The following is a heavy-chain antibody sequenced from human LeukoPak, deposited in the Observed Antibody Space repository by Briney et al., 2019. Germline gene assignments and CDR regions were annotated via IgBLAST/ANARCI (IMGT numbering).Heavy chain of an antibody. CDR3: AKDLRTWIRAFDI. V-gene: IGHV3-9*01. D-gene: IGHD5-12*01. CDR1: GFTFDDYA. CDR2: ISWNSGSI. Sequence: PGRSLRLSCAASGFTFDDYAMHWVRQAPGKGLEWVSGISWNSGSIGYADSVKGRFTISRDNAKNSLYLQMNSLRAEDTALYYCAKDLRTWIRAFDIWGQGTMVTVSS. J-gene: IGHJ3*02.